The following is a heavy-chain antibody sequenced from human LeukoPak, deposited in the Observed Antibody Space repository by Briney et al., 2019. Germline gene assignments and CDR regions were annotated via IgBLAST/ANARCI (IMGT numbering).Heavy chain of an antibody. D-gene: IGHD6-19*01. CDR1: GFTFSSYG. CDR3: AKGSKAVLFTRDYNMDV. J-gene: IGHJ6*03. Sequence: GGSLRLSCAASGFTFSSYGIHWVRQAPGKGLEWVAFIRYDGSNKYYADSVKGRFTISRDNSKNTLYLQMNSLRAEDTAVYYCAKGSKAVLFTRDYNMDVWGKGTTVTISS. CDR2: IRYDGSNK. V-gene: IGHV3-30*02.